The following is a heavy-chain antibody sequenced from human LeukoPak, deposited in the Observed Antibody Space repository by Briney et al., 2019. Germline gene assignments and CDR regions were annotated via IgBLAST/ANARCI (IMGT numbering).Heavy chain of an antibody. Sequence: SVKVSCKASGGTFSSYAISWVRQAPGQGLEWMGRIIPIFGIAKYAQKFQGRVTITADKSTSTAYMELSSLRSGDTAVYYCARGVGDGYNLFDYWGQGTLVTVSS. V-gene: IGHV1-69*04. D-gene: IGHD5-24*01. J-gene: IGHJ4*02. CDR2: IIPIFGIA. CDR1: GGTFSSYA. CDR3: ARGVGDGYNLFDY.